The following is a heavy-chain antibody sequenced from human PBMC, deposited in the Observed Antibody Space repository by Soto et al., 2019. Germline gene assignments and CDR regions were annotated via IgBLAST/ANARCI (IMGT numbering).Heavy chain of an antibody. V-gene: IGHV3-74*01. CDR1: GFTFSSYW. CDR2: INSDGSST. Sequence: GGSLRLSCAASGFTFSSYWMHWVRQAPGKGLVWVSRINSDGSSTSYADSVKGRFTISRDNAKNTLYLQMNSLRAEDTAVYYCAREPKTYYDFWSGYYSIPTRERLGWGQGTLVTVSS. CDR3: AREPKTYYDFWSGYYSIPTRERLG. J-gene: IGHJ4*02. D-gene: IGHD3-3*01.